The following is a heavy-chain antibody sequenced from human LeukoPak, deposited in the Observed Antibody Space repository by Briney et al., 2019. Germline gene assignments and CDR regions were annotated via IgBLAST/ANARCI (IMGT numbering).Heavy chain of an antibody. Sequence: GGSLRLSCAASGFTFDDYAMQWVRQAPGKGLEWVSGISWNSGSIGYADSVKGRFTISRDNAKNSLYLQMNSLRAEDTALYYCAKASYSSGWTAGDYFDYWGQGTLVTVSS. J-gene: IGHJ4*02. CDR1: GFTFDDYA. CDR3: AKASYSSGWTAGDYFDY. V-gene: IGHV3-9*01. CDR2: ISWNSGSI. D-gene: IGHD6-19*01.